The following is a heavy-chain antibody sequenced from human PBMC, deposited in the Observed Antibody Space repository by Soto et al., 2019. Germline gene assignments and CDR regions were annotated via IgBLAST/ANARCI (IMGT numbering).Heavy chain of an antibody. J-gene: IGHJ4*02. CDR3: ARGWGYDSTDYYYAY. CDR1: GGSFNRHT. D-gene: IGHD3-22*01. CDR2: IIPIFGTA. V-gene: IGHV1-69*01. Sequence: QVQLVQSGAEVRKPGSSVRVSCKASGGSFNRHTISWVRQAPGQGLEWMGGIIPIFGTANHAQKFQGRVTIIADESTSTVYRELSSLRSDDTAIYYCARGWGYDSTDYYYAYWGQGTLVSVSS.